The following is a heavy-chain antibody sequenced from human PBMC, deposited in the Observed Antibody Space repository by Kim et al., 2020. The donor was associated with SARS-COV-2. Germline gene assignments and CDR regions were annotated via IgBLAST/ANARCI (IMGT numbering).Heavy chain of an antibody. Sequence: SETLSLTCAVYGGSFSGYYWSWIRQPPGKGLEWIGEINHSGSTNYNPSLKSRVTISVDTSKNQFSLKLSSVTAADTAVYYCASLVATINYYYYMDVWGKGTTVTVSS. CDR2: INHSGST. J-gene: IGHJ6*03. CDR1: GGSFSGYY. CDR3: ASLVATINYYYYMDV. V-gene: IGHV4-34*01. D-gene: IGHD5-12*01.